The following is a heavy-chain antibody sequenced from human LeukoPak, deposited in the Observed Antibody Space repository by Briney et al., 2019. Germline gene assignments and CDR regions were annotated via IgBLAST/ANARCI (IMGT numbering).Heavy chain of an antibody. CDR1: GFSFGDYY. CDR2: LYSDGAT. J-gene: IGHJ3*01. D-gene: IGHD2-21*02. V-gene: IGHV3-66*01. Sequence: PGGSLRLSCAASGFSFGDYYMNWVRQAPGKGLQWVSILYSDGATYYADSVKGRFTISRDNSRSALYLQMNSLRAEDTAVYFCARVAYYRVTADQITDAFDVWGHGTVVTVSS. CDR3: ARVAYYRVTADQITDAFDV.